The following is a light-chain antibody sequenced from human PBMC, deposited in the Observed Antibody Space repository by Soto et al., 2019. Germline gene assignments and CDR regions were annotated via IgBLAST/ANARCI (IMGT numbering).Light chain of an antibody. J-gene: IGKJ1*01. CDR3: LQSYKYPWT. Sequence: DIQMTQSPSAMSASVGDRFTITCRASQGVRTYLAWFQQKPGKVPKRLIFSASSLQIGVPSRFSGNGSATEFTLTISSLQPEDFATYYCLQSYKYPWTFGQGTKVDIK. V-gene: IGKV1-17*03. CDR1: QGVRTY. CDR2: SAS.